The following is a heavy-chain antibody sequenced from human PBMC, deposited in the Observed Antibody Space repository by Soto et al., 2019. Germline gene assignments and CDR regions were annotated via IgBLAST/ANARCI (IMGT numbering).Heavy chain of an antibody. CDR3: ARVDIVVVPAATSYYYYGMDV. CDR1: GYTFTSYG. J-gene: IGHJ6*02. CDR2: ISAYNGNT. D-gene: IGHD2-2*01. V-gene: IGHV1-18*04. Sequence: ASGKVSCKASGYTFTSYGISWVRQAPGQGLEWMGWISAYNGNTNYAQKLQGRVTMTTDTSTSTAYMELRSLRSDDTAVYYCARVDIVVVPAATSYYYYGMDVWGQGTTVTVSS.